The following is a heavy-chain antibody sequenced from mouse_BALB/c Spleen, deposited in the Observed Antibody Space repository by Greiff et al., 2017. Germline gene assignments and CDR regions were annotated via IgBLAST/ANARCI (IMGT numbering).Heavy chain of an antibody. Sequence: QVQLKQSGPGLVAPSQSLSITCTVSGFSLTGYGVNWVRQPPGKGLEWLGMIWGDGSTDYNSALKSRLSISKDNSKSQVFLKMNSLQTDDTARYYCAREGDDYDAWFAYWGQGTLVTVSA. V-gene: IGHV2-6-7*01. J-gene: IGHJ3*01. CDR1: GFSLTGYG. D-gene: IGHD2-4*01. CDR2: IWGDGST. CDR3: AREGDDYDAWFAY.